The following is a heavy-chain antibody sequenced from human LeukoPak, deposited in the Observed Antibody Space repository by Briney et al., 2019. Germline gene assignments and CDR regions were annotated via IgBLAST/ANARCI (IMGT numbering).Heavy chain of an antibody. D-gene: IGHD3-3*01. Sequence: GASVKVSCKASGYTFTSYYMHWVRQAPGQGLEWMGIINPSGGSTSYAQKLQGRVTMTTDTSTSTAYMELRSLRSDDTAVYYCARVMTTIFGVVRVENNWFDPWGQGTLVTVSS. CDR2: INPSGGST. J-gene: IGHJ5*02. CDR3: ARVMTTIFGVVRVENNWFDP. CDR1: GYTFTSYY. V-gene: IGHV1-46*01.